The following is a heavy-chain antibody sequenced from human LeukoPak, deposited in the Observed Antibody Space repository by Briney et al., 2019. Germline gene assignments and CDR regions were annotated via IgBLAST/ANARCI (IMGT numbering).Heavy chain of an antibody. Sequence: PGASVKVSCKASGGTFSSYSFSWVRQAPGQGLEWLGGIIVIFGTPNHPQKFHGRVTITADESTSTVYMELSSLRSEDTAMYYCARDVDSSMVTNWFDSWGQGTLVTVSS. CDR1: GGTFSSYS. J-gene: IGHJ5*01. CDR3: ARDVDSSMVTNWFDS. D-gene: IGHD5-18*01. CDR2: IIVIFGTP. V-gene: IGHV1-69*13.